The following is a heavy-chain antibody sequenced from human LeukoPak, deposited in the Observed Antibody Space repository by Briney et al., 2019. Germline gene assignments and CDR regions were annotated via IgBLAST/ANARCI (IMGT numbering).Heavy chain of an antibody. Sequence: AGGSLRLSCAASGFTFSSYAMHWVRQAPGKGLEWVAVISYDGSNKYYADSVKGRFTISRDNSRDTLYLQMNSLRAEDTAVYYCSTSPSFGSSWYQFNYWGQGTLVTVPS. J-gene: IGHJ4*02. CDR1: GFTFSSYA. CDR3: STSPSFGSSWYQFNY. CDR2: ISYDGSNK. D-gene: IGHD6-13*01. V-gene: IGHV3-30-3*01.